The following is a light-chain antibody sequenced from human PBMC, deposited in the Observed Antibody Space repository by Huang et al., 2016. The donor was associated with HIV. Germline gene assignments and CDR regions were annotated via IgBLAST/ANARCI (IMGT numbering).Light chain of an antibody. CDR3: QQYDSSPLT. CDR2: GAS. Sequence: EIVLTQSPGTLSSSPGERATLSCRASQSVSNSTLAWYQQKPGQAPRLLIYGASNRATGIPDRFSGSGSGTDFTFTISRLEAEDFAMYYCQQYDSSPLTFGGGTKVEIK. J-gene: IGKJ4*01. V-gene: IGKV3-20*01. CDR1: QSVSNST.